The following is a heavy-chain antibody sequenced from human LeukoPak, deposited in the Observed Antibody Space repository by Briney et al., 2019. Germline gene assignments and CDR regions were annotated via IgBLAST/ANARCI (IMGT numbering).Heavy chain of an antibody. CDR1: GFTFTTYW. Sequence: GESLRLSCAASGFTFTTYWMSWVRQAPGKGLEWVANIKQDGSEKYYVDSVKGRFTISRDNAKNSLYLQMNSLRAEDTAVYYCARTPIRTFALDYWGQGTLVTVSS. D-gene: IGHD3-16*01. CDR3: ARTPIRTFALDY. V-gene: IGHV3-7*01. J-gene: IGHJ4*02. CDR2: IKQDGSEK.